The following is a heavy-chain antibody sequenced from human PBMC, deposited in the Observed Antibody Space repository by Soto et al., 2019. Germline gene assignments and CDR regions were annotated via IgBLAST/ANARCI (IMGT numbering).Heavy chain of an antibody. CDR1: GGSISSYY. V-gene: IGHV4-59*01. D-gene: IGHD6-13*01. J-gene: IGHJ3*01. CDR3: ARVLPGIAAAYDAFDV. Sequence: SETLSLTCTVSGGSISSYYWSWIRQPPGKGLEWIGYIYYDGGTTYNSSLKSRVTISTDTSRSQLSMQLTSATPADTAVYSCARVLPGIAAAYDAFDVWGQGTMVTVSS. CDR2: IYYDGGT.